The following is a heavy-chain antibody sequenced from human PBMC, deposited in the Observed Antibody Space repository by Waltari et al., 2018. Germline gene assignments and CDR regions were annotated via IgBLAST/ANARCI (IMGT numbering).Heavy chain of an antibody. CDR1: GFTFSGCG. V-gene: IGHV3-30*02. CDR3: VSEGVAIPVHMSIFDY. Sequence: QVQLVESGGGVVQPGGSLRLSCAASGFTFSGCGMHWVRQAPGKGLEWGTFIRKDGSDKYYADFVKGRFSISRDNSKNTVSLQMNSPRPEDTAVYYCVSEGVAIPVHMSIFDYGGQGALVAVSS. CDR2: IRKDGSDK. J-gene: IGHJ4*02. D-gene: IGHD2-2*01.